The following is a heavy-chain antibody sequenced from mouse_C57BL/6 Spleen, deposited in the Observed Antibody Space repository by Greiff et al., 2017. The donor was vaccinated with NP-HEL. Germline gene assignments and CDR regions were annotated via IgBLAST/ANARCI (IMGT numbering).Heavy chain of an antibody. J-gene: IGHJ4*01. CDR2: IYPGSGNT. D-gene: IGHD2-2*01. CDR3: AREGGYDGDYYAMDY. CDR1: GYTFTDYY. V-gene: IGHV1-76*01. Sequence: QVQLQQSGAELVRPGASVKLSCKASGYTFTDYYINWVKQRPGQGLEWIARIYPGSGNTYYNEKFKGKATLTAEKSSSTAYMQLSSLTSEDSAVYFCAREGGYDGDYYAMDYWGQGTSVTVSS.